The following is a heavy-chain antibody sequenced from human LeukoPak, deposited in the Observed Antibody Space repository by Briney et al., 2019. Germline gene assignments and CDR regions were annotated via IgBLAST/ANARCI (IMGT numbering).Heavy chain of an antibody. Sequence: GGSVRLSCAASGVTFSSYGMHWVRQAPGKGLEWVAVIWYDGNNKYYADSVKGRFTISRDNSKNTLYLQLNSLRAEDTAVYYCARQHCSGGDCYFFDWGQGTLVTVSS. CDR1: GVTFSSYG. D-gene: IGHD2-15*01. CDR2: IWYDGNNK. V-gene: IGHV3-33*08. J-gene: IGHJ4*02. CDR3: ARQHCSGGDCYFFD.